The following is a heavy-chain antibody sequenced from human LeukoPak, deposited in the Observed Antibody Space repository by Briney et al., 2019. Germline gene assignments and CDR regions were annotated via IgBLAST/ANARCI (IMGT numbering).Heavy chain of an antibody. CDR1: GGSISSYY. CDR2: IYTSGST. Sequence: SETLSLTCTVSGGSISSYYWSWIRQPPGKGLEWIGYIYTSGSTNYNPSLKSRVTISVDTSKNQFSLKLSSVTAADTAVYYCARRGCYYYMDVWGKGTTVTVSS. CDR3: ARRGCYYYMDV. J-gene: IGHJ6*03. V-gene: IGHV4-4*09. D-gene: IGHD3-10*01.